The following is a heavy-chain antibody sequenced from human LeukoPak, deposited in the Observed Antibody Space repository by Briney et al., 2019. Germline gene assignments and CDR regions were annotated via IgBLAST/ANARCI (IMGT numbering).Heavy chain of an antibody. CDR2: ISGGGGTT. CDR1: GFTFSNYA. V-gene: IGHV3-23*01. J-gene: IGHJ4*02. Sequence: GGSLRLSCAASGFTFSNYAMNWVRQAPGKGLEWVSSISGGGGTTYYADSVKGRFTISRDNSKNTLYLQMNSLRAEDTAVYYCARRYFDYWGQGTLVTVSS. CDR3: ARRYFDY.